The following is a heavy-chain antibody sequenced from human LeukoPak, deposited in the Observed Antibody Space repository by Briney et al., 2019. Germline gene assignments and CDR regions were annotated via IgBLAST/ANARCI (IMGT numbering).Heavy chain of an antibody. CDR2: INAGNGNT. CDR1: GYAFTSYA. D-gene: IGHD3-9*01. Sequence: ASVKVSCKASGYAFTSYAMHWVRQAPGQRLEWMGWINAGNGNTKYSQKFQGRVTITRDTSASTAYMELSSLRSEDTAVYYCARADYDILTGYYWGQGTTVTVSS. J-gene: IGHJ6*02. V-gene: IGHV1-3*01. CDR3: ARADYDILTGYY.